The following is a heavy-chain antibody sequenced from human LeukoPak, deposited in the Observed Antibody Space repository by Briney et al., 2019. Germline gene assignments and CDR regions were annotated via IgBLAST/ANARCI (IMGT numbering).Heavy chain of an antibody. CDR2: INHSGST. CDR3: ARNYYYYGMDV. CDR1: GFTFSSYA. V-gene: IGHV4-34*01. Sequence: GSLRLSCAASGFTFSSYAMSWVRQAPGKGLEWIGEINHSGSTNYNPSLKSRVTISVDTSKNQFSLKLSSVTAADTAVYYCARNYYYYGMDVWGQGTTVTVSS. J-gene: IGHJ6*02.